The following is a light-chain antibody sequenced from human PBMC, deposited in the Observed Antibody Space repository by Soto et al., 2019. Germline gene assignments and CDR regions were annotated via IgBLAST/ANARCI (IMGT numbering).Light chain of an antibody. V-gene: IGKV3-20*01. CDR1: QSVSSSY. Sequence: EIVLTQSPGTLSLSPGERATLSCRASQSVSSSYLAWYQQKPGQVPRLHSYGASSRVTGIPDRFSGSGSGNAFTLTISRLELADFGVYSCQQYGCSRVTFGRGTKVEIK. CDR2: GAS. CDR3: QQYGCSRVT. J-gene: IGKJ1*01.